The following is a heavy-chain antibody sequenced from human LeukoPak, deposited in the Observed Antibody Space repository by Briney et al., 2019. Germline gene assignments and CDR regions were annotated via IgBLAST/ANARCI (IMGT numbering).Heavy chain of an antibody. D-gene: IGHD6-19*01. Sequence: GESLQTSCKGSGYSFTSYWIGWVRQMPGRGLEWMGIIYPGDSDTRYSPSFQGQVTISADKTISTAYLQWSSLKAADTAMYYCARRRAAVAEAFDIWGQGTMVTVSS. V-gene: IGHV5-51*01. CDR1: GYSFTSYW. J-gene: IGHJ3*02. CDR3: ARRRAAVAEAFDI. CDR2: IYPGDSDT.